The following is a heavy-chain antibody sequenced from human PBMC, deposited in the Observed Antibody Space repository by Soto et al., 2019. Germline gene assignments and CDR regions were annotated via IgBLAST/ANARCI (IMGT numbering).Heavy chain of an antibody. CDR3: ARVIFWSGYYQDY. CDR2: INSDGSST. CDR1: GFTFSSYW. J-gene: IGHJ4*02. D-gene: IGHD3-3*01. V-gene: IGHV3-74*01. Sequence: GGSLRLSCAASGFTFSSYWMHWVRQAPGKGLVWVSRINSDGSSTSYADSVKGRFTISRDNAKNTLYLQMSSLRAEDTAVYYCARVIFWSGYYQDYWGQGTLVTVSS.